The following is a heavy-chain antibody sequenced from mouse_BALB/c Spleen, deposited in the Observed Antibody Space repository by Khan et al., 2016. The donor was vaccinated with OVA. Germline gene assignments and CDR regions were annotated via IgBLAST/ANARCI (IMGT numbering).Heavy chain of an antibody. CDR3: ARGTFDY. J-gene: IGHJ3*01. V-gene: IGHV1S135*01. CDR2: IDPFNGDT. D-gene: IGHD3-3*01. CDR1: GYSFTSYY. Sequence: VQLKQSGPELMKPGASVNISCKASGYSFTSYYIHRVKQSHGKSLEWIGYIDPFNGDTDYNQKFKGKATLTVDKSSNTAYMHLSSLTSEDSAVYFCARGTFDYWGQGTLVTVSA.